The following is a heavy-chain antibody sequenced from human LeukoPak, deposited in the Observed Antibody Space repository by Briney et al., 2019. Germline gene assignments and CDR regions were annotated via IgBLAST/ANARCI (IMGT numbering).Heavy chain of an antibody. CDR1: ALTLSTYW. Sequence: PGGSLRLSCAASALTLSTYWMTWVRQTPGKGLEVVANINQDGSVKNYVGSVKGRFTISRDNAKNSLYLQMNSLRADDTAVYYCARDPGFSSFDYWGQGTLVTVSS. CDR3: ARDPGFSSFDY. V-gene: IGHV3-7*01. J-gene: IGHJ4*02. D-gene: IGHD3-3*02. CDR2: INQDGSVK.